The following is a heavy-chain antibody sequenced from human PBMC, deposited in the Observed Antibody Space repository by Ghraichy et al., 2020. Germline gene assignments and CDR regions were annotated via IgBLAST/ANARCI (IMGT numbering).Heavy chain of an antibody. D-gene: IGHD3-3*01. Sequence: NLSLTCTVSGGSISSTSYYWGWIRQPPGKGLEWIGIIFYSGSTYYNPSLKSRLTISVDTSKNQFSLTLSSVTAADTAVYYCAVFGVVTTPLLLYYFDYWGQGTLVTVSS. CDR2: IFYSGST. J-gene: IGHJ4*02. CDR3: AVFGVVTTPLLLYYFDY. CDR1: GGSISSTSYY. V-gene: IGHV4-39*01.